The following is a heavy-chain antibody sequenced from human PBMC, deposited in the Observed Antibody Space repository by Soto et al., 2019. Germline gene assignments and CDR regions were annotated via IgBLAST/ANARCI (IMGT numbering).Heavy chain of an antibody. J-gene: IGHJ4*02. Sequence: PGGSLRLSCAASGFTFSSYAMSWVRQAPGKGLEWVSSISSGGGATYFADSVKGRFTISRDNSKNTLSLQMNSLRADDTAVYYCAKDRFWGQGTLVTVSS. CDR1: GFTFSSYA. CDR2: ISSGGGAT. CDR3: AKDRF. D-gene: IGHD3-16*01. V-gene: IGHV3-23*01.